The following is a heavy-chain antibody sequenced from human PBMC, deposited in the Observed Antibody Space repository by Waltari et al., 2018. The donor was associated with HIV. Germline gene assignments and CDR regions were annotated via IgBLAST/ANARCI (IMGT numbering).Heavy chain of an antibody. CDR1: GGSFSGYY. D-gene: IGHD3-22*01. CDR3: ARRGSSGSPLTL. Sequence: QVQLQQWGAGLLKPSEALTLTCGVYGGSFSGYYWSWVRQSPGKGLEWLGEIKHSGGIDYNPSLKSRLTMSLDTSKFQFSRNLTSVTAADTAIYYCARRGSSGSPLTLWGQGTLVTVS. CDR2: IKHSGGI. V-gene: IGHV4-34*01. J-gene: IGHJ4*02.